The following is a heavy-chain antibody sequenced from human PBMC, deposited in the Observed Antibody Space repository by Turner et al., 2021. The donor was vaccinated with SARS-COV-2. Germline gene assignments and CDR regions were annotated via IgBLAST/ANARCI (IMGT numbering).Heavy chain of an antibody. D-gene: IGHD3-9*01. V-gene: IGHV4-61*05. CDR2: VHHTGRT. CDR3: ARHLVLRYSDWATSWFGP. Sequence: QLQLQESGPGLVKPSETLSLTCTVSGGSISSSSYYWGWIRQPPGKGLEWIGYVHHTGRTDYNPSLKSRVSMSVDTSTNQFSLMLRSVSAADTAVYYCARHLVLRYSDWATSWFGPWGQGIPVTVSS. J-gene: IGHJ5*02. CDR1: GGSISSSSYY.